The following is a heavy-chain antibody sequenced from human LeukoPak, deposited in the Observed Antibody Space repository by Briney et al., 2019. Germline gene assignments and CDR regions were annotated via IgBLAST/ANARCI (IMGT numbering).Heavy chain of an antibody. CDR2: IIPIIGTT. CDR1: GGTFSTYA. J-gene: IGHJ4*02. V-gene: IGHV1-69*13. CDR3: ARAHNDYGGNSAMLDY. Sequence: ASVKVSFKSSGGTFSTYATSRVRQAPAQGLEWMGGIIPIIGTTNYGQKFQGRVTITADESTSTAHMEVSGLRSEDTAVYYCARAHNDYGGNSAMLDYWGQGTLVTVSS. D-gene: IGHD4-23*01.